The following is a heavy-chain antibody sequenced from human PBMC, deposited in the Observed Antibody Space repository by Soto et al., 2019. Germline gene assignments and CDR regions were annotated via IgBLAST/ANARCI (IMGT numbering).Heavy chain of an antibody. CDR2: ISAYNGNT. J-gene: IGHJ4*02. D-gene: IGHD3-9*01. CDR1: GYTFSSYG. V-gene: IGHV1-18*01. Sequence: APVEVSCKASGYTFSSYGISLVGQAPGQGLEWMGWISAYNGNTNYAQKLQGRVTMTTDTSTSTAYMELRSLRSDDTAVYYCARDDFDWLSHDYWGQGTLVTVSS. CDR3: ARDDFDWLSHDY.